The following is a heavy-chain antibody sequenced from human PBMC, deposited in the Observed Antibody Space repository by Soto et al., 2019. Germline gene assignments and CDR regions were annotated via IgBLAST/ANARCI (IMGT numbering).Heavy chain of an antibody. V-gene: IGHV3-30*18. J-gene: IGHJ5*02. CDR2: ISFDGGNQ. D-gene: IGHD6-13*01. CDR1: GFDFNTYG. CDR3: AKDSRVTAAGSGGWFDP. Sequence: QVQLVESGGGVVQPGRSLRLSCAASGFDFNTYGLHWVRQAPGKGLEGVAAISFDGGNQYYADSVQGRFTIARDKSNSTLYLQMNSLGAEDTATYFCAKDSRVTAAGSGGWFDPWGPGTLVIVSS.